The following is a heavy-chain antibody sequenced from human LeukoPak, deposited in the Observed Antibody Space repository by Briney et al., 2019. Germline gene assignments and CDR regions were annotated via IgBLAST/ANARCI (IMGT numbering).Heavy chain of an antibody. D-gene: IGHD2-15*01. CDR1: GFTFRSYG. Sequence: GGSLRLSCTGPGFTFRSYGMHWVRQAPGKGLEWVAYTRDDASKTWYGGSVKGRFTISRDNSKNTLYLHMNSVRGEDTAMYYCANGDCRGGRCSSGAHWGQGTLVTVSS. V-gene: IGHV3-30*02. CDR3: ANGDCRGGRCSSGAH. CDR2: TRDDASKT. J-gene: IGHJ4*02.